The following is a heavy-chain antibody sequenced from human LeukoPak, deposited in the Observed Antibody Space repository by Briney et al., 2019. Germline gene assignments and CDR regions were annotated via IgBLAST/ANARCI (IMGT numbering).Heavy chain of an antibody. D-gene: IGHD1-26*01. J-gene: IGHJ6*02. V-gene: IGHV1-18*01. Sequence: GASVKVSCKASGYTFTSYGISWVRQAPGQGLEWMGWISAYNGNTNYAQKLRGRVTMTTDTSTSTAYMELSSLRSEDTAVYYCARAMGATRYYYYYGMDVWGQGTTVTVSS. CDR1: GYTFTSYG. CDR3: ARAMGATRYYYYYGMDV. CDR2: ISAYNGNT.